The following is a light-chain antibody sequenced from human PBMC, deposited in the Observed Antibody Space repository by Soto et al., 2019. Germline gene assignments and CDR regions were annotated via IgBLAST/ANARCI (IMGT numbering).Light chain of an antibody. J-gene: IGKJ4*01. CDR1: QSVATN. CDR3: QQYGSSLT. Sequence: EIVMAQSPATLSVSPGERATLSCRASQSVATNLAWYQQKPGQAPRLLIYGASTRATGIPARFSGSGSGTDFTLTISRLEPEDFAVYYCQQYGSSLTCGGGTKGDIK. CDR2: GAS. V-gene: IGKV3-20*01.